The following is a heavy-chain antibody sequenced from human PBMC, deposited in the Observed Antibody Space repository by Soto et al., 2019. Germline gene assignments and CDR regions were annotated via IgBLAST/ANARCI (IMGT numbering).Heavy chain of an antibody. D-gene: IGHD4-4*01. J-gene: IGHJ6*02. V-gene: IGHV1-18*01. Sequence: QVHLVQSGAEVKKPGASVNVSCKTSGYTFTRNGISWVRQAPGQGLEWMGWISPNSGNTRYAQKLQDRVIMTTDTSTSTAYMELRSLRSDDTAVYYCVKDRYSNSWASRDVWGPGTTVTVSS. CDR1: GYTFTRNG. CDR2: ISPNSGNT. CDR3: VKDRYSNSWASRDV.